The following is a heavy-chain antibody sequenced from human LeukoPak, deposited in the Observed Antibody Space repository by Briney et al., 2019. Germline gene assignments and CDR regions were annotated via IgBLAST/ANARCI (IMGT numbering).Heavy chain of an antibody. CDR1: GGSISSGDYY. Sequence: PSEPLSLTCTVSGGSISSGDYYWTWLRQPPGKGLEWIGYIYYSGAPYYNPPLKSRVTISVDTSKTQFSLKLSSVTAADPAVYYCARSSGYYGSGSYVDPWGQGTLVTVSS. CDR2: IYYSGAP. V-gene: IGHV4-30-4*01. CDR3: ARSSGYYGSGSYVDP. J-gene: IGHJ5*02. D-gene: IGHD3-10*01.